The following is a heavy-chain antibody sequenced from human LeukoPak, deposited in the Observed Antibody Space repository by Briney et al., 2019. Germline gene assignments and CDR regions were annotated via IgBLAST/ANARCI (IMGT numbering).Heavy chain of an antibody. CDR2: ISSSSSYI. CDR3: ARDVPIVATAGIDY. J-gene: IGHJ4*02. Sequence: GGSLRLSCAASGFTFSSYSMNWVRQAPGKGLEWVSSISSSSSYIYYADSVKGRFTISRDNAKNSLYLQMNSLRAEDTAVYYCARDVPIVATAGIDYWGQGTLVTVSS. V-gene: IGHV3-21*01. D-gene: IGHD5-12*01. CDR1: GFTFSSYS.